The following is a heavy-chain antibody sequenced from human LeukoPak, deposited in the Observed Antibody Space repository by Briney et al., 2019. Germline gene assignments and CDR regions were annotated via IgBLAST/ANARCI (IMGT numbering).Heavy chain of an antibody. CDR2: IYSGGST. D-gene: IGHD3-10*01. V-gene: IGHV3-66*01. CDR1: GLTISDNI. CDR3: ARDTDYYRSGTHGYFDC. Sequence: PGGSLRLSCAASGLTISDNIMGWVRQAPGKGLEWVSLIYSGGSTYSADSVKGRFTISRDNSKNTLHLQMNSLRVEDTAVYYCARDTDYYRSGTHGYFDCWGQGTLVTVSS. J-gene: IGHJ1*01.